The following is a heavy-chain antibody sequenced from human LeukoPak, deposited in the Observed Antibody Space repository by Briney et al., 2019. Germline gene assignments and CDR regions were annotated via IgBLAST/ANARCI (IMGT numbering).Heavy chain of an antibody. CDR1: GGSISSYY. CDR2: IYYSGST. CDR3: ARDGYGDYFDY. J-gene: IGHJ4*02. V-gene: IGHV4-59*01. Sequence: SETLSLTCTVSGGSISSYYWSWIRQPPGKGLEWIGYIYYSGSTNYNPSLKSRVTISVDTSKNQFSLKLSSVTAADTAVYYCARDGYGDYFDYWGQGTLVTVSS. D-gene: IGHD4-17*01.